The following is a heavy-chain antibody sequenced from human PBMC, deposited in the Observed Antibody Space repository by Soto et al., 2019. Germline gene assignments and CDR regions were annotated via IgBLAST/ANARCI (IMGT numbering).Heavy chain of an antibody. V-gene: IGHV1-69*01. CDR2: IIPIFGTA. Sequence: QVQLVQSGAEVKKPGSSVNVSCKASGGTFSSYAISWVRQAPGQGLEWMGGIIPIFGTANYAQKFQGRVTITADESTSTAYMELSILRSEDTAVYYCYYYESSGYYSSFDYWGQGTLVTVSS. CDR1: GGTFSSYA. J-gene: IGHJ4*02. D-gene: IGHD3-22*01. CDR3: YYYESSGYYSSFDY.